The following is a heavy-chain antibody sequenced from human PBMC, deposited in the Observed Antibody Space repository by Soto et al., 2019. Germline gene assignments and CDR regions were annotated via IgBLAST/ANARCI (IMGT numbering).Heavy chain of an antibody. V-gene: IGHV2-5*02. CDR1: GFSLSTSGVG. J-gene: IGHJ3*02. CDR2: IYWDDDK. D-gene: IGHD4-17*01. CDR3: ARRPAWGDDYGDYVDAFDI. Sequence: QITLKESGPPLVKPTQTLTLTCTFSGFSLSTSGVGVGWIRQPPGKALEWLALIYWDDDKRYSPSLKSRLTIAKDTSNNQLVRIVTNMDPVDTARYYCARRPAWGDDYGDYVDAFDIWGQGTMVTVSS.